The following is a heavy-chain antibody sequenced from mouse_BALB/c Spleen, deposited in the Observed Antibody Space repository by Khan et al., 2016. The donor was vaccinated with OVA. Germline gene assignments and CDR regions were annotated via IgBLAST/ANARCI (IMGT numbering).Heavy chain of an antibody. J-gene: IGHJ3*01. CDR3: ARDGYSTRIAY. CDR1: GFNFTDYY. D-gene: IGHD2-3*01. CDR2: IDPENGNT. V-gene: IGHV14-1*02. Sequence: VQLKESGAELVRPGALVNLSCKASGFNFTDYYMHWVKQSPEQGLEWIGWIDPENGNTIYDAKFQGKASITSDTSSNTAYLQLSSLTSEDTSIYYRARDGYSTRIAYWGQGTPVTVSA.